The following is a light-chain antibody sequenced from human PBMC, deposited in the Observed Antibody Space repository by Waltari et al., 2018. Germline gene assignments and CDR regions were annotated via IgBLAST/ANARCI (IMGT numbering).Light chain of an antibody. J-gene: IGKJ5*01. CDR3: QQLNSYPST. CDR2: AAS. Sequence: IQLTQSPSSLSASVGDRVTLTCRASQGISSYLAWYQQKPGKAPKLLIYAASTLQSGVPSRFSGSGSGTDFTLTISSLQPEDFATYYCQQLNSYPSTFGQGTRLEIK. V-gene: IGKV1-9*01. CDR1: QGISSY.